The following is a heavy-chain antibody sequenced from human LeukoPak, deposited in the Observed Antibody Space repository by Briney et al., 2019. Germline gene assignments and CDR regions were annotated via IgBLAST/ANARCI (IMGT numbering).Heavy chain of an antibody. CDR1: GGSISSGGYY. Sequence: SQTLSLTCTVSGGSISSGGYYWSWIRQHPGKGLEWIGYIYYSGSTYYNPSLKSRVTISVDTSKNQFSLKLSSVTAADTAVYYCARELHARPSSRVAGPYYMDVWGKGTTVTVSS. CDR2: IYYSGST. V-gene: IGHV4-31*03. D-gene: IGHD6-6*01. J-gene: IGHJ6*03. CDR3: ARELHARPSSRVAGPYYMDV.